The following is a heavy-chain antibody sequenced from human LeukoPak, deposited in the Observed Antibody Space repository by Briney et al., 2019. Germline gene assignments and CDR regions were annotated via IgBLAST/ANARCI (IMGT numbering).Heavy chain of an antibody. CDR3: ARVWFGELSPLSDYYYGMDV. Sequence: SQTLSLTCTVSGGSISSGGYYWSWIRQHPGKGLEWIGNIYYSGSTYYNPSLKSRVTISVDTSKNQFSLKLSSVTAADTAVYYCARVWFGELSPLSDYYYGMDVWGQGTTVTVSS. CDR1: GGSISSGGYY. D-gene: IGHD3-10*01. J-gene: IGHJ6*02. V-gene: IGHV4-31*03. CDR2: IYYSGST.